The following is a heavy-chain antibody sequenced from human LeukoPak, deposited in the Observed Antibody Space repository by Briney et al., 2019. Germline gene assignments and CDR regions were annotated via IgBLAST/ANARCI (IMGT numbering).Heavy chain of an antibody. V-gene: IGHV3-48*03. D-gene: IGHD1-14*01. CDR1: GFTFSDYE. CDR3: AKEDRQPHPDPFDY. J-gene: IGHJ4*02. Sequence: GGSLRLSCAASGFTFSDYEMNWVRQAPGKGLEWLSHISVSGTTIHYADSVKGRFTISRDNSKNTLYLQMNSLRAEDTAAYYCAKEDRQPHPDPFDYWGQGTLVTVSS. CDR2: ISVSGTTI.